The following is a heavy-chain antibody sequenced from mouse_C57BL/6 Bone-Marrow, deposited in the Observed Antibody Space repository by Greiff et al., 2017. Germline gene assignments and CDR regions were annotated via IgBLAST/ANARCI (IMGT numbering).Heavy chain of an antibody. J-gene: IGHJ3*01. V-gene: IGHV5-9-1*02. CDR1: GFTFSSYA. D-gene: IGHD4-1*01. Sequence: DVKLVESGEGLVKPGGSLKLSCAASGFTFSSYAMSWVRQTPEQRLEWVAYISSGGDYIYYADTVKGRFTISRDNARNTLYLQLSSLKSEDTAMYYCTRDRGELGRGGAWFAYWGQGTLVTVSA. CDR2: ISSGGDYI. CDR3: TRDRGELGRGGAWFAY.